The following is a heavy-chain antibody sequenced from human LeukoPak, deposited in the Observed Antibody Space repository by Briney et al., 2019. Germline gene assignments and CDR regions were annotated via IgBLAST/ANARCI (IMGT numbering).Heavy chain of an antibody. V-gene: IGHV1-69*01. J-gene: IGHJ4*02. CDR3: ASLNYYEPRGAYYFDY. D-gene: IGHD3-22*01. CDR2: IIPIFGTA. CDR1: GGTFSSYA. Sequence: SVKVSCKASGGTFSSYAISWVRQAPGQGLEWMGGIIPIFGTANYAQKFQGRVTITADESTSTAYMELSRLRSDDTAVYYCASLNYYEPRGAYYFDYWGQGTLVTVSS.